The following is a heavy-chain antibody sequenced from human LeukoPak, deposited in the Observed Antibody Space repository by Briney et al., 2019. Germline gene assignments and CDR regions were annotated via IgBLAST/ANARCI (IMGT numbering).Heavy chain of an antibody. D-gene: IGHD6-19*01. Sequence: GGSLRVSCAGSGFTFSSYAMNWVRQAPGKGLEWVSGTSGSGGSTYYADSVKGRFSISRDDSKNTLYLQMNSLRAEDTAVYYCAKSPDVAGTGRFDYWGQGTLVIVSS. CDR2: TSGSGGST. CDR1: GFTFSSYA. V-gene: IGHV3-23*01. CDR3: AKSPDVAGTGRFDY. J-gene: IGHJ4*02.